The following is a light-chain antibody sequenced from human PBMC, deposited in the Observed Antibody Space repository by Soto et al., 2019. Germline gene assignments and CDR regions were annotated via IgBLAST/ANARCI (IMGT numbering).Light chain of an antibody. CDR3: QQLNTFPVT. V-gene: IGKV1-9*01. J-gene: IGKJ5*01. CDR1: QGISSY. CDR2: ASS. Sequence: DIQLTQSPSFLSASVGDRVTISCRASQGISSYLAWYQQTPGKAPKLLIYASSTLQSGVPSRFSVSGSGTEFTLTIGSLQPEDFATYYCQQLNTFPVTFGQATRLDI.